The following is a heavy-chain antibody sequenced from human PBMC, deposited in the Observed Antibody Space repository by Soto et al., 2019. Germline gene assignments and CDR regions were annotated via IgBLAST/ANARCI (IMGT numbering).Heavy chain of an antibody. CDR3: ARDRGGLDF. D-gene: IGHD6-25*01. V-gene: IGHV3-48*02. CDR2: ISTTRTTI. CDR1: GFTFSNYH. J-gene: IGHJ4*02. Sequence: EVQLVESGGALVQPGGSLRLTCAASGFTFSNYHMNWVRQAPGKGLEWLSYISTTRTTIYYADSVRGRFTISRDNVHNSLYLYMSSLRDEDTAVYYCARDRGGLDFWGQRTLLTVSS.